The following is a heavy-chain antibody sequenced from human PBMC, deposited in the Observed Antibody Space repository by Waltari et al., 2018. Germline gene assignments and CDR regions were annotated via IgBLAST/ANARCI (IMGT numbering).Heavy chain of an antibody. J-gene: IGHJ4*02. CDR1: GFTVGSFG. Sequence: QVQLVESGGGVVQPGMSLRLSCAASGFTVGSFGMHWVRQSPGKGLEWVALICFGGGDTFYADSVRGRFTISRDNSKNTLYLDISSLRLDDTAIYFCAKDAFGNTYLDHWGQGTLVTVSS. CDR3: AKDAFGNTYLDH. CDR2: ICFGGGDT. D-gene: IGHD3-10*01. V-gene: IGHV3-33*06.